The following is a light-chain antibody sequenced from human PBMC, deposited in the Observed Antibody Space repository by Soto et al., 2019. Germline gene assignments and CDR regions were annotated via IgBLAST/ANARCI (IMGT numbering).Light chain of an antibody. V-gene: IGLV2-8*01. CDR1: SSDVGAYKY. CDR2: EVS. Sequence: QSVLTQPPSASGSPGQSGTISCTGTSSDVGAYKYVSWYQQYPGKAPKLMIYEVSKRPSGVPDRFAGSKSGNTASLTVSGLQAEDEADYYCTSYVGSNIWVFGGGTHLTVL. J-gene: IGLJ7*01. CDR3: TSYVGSNIWV.